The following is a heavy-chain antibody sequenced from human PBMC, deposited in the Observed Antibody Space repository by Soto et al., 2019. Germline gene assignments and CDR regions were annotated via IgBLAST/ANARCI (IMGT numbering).Heavy chain of an antibody. V-gene: IGHV3-7*05. CDR1: GFTFSSYW. CDR2: IKQDGSEK. D-gene: IGHD2-15*01. Sequence: PGGSLRLSCAASGFTFSSYWMSWVRQAPGKGLEWVANIKQDGSEKYYVDSVKGRFTISRDNAKNSLYLQMNSLRAEDTAVYYCAIVGYCSGGSCETHYCGMDVWGQGTTVTVSS. J-gene: IGHJ6*02. CDR3: AIVGYCSGGSCETHYCGMDV.